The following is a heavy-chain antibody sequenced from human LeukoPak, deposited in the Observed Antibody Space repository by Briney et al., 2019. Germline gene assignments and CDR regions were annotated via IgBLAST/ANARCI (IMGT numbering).Heavy chain of an antibody. CDR1: GYTFTSYY. D-gene: IGHD1-26*01. Sequence: ASVKVSCKASGYTFTSYYMHWVRQAPGQGLEWMGIINPSGGSTSYAQKFQGRVTMTRDTSTSTVYMELSSLRSEDTAAYYCARESNGGSYVYHWFDPWGQGTLVTVSS. CDR3: ARESNGGSYVYHWFDP. CDR2: INPSGGST. J-gene: IGHJ5*02. V-gene: IGHV1-46*01.